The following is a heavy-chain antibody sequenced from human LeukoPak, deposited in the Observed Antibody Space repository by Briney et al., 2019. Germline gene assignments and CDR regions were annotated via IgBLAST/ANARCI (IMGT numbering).Heavy chain of an antibody. CDR2: ISYDGSNK. CDR1: GFTFSGYA. Sequence: GGSLRLSCAASGFTFSGYAMHWVRQAPGKGLEWVAVISYDGSNKYYADSVKGRFTISRDNSKNTLYLQMNSLRAEDTAVYYCARDFLYYYDSSGNFDYWGQGTLVTVSS. V-gene: IGHV3-30*04. CDR3: ARDFLYYYDSSGNFDY. J-gene: IGHJ4*02. D-gene: IGHD3-22*01.